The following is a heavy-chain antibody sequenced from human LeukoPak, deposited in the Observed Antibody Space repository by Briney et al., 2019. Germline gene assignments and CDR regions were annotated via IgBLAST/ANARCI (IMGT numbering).Heavy chain of an antibody. CDR2: INHSGST. D-gene: IGHD2-15*01. CDR3: ARDGGYCDGSSCYSDN. V-gene: IGHV4-34*01. CDR1: GGSFSGYY. J-gene: IGHJ4*02. Sequence: SDTLSLTCAVYGGSFSGYYWSWLRQSPGRGLEWIGEINHSGSTKYNPSLKSRLSISVDTSKNQFSLKLNSVTDADTAVYYCARDGGYCDGSSCYSDNWGQGTLVTVSS.